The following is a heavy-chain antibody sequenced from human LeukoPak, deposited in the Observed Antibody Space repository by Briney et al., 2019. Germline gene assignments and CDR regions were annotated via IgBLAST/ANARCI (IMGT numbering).Heavy chain of an antibody. CDR1: GYTFTSYH. CDR3: ARTTSLTASGYDY. V-gene: IGHV1-8*03. D-gene: IGHD4-17*01. CDR2: MNPNSGDR. Sequence: GASVMVSCKASGYTFTSYHINWVRQATGQGLEWMGWMNPNSGDRGYAQKFQGRVTITRDTSISTAYMELSSLRSEDTAVYFCARTTSLTASGYDYWGQGTLVPVSS. J-gene: IGHJ4*02.